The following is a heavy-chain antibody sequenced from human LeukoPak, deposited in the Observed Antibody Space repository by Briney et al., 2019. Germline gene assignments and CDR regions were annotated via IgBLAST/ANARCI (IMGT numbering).Heavy chain of an antibody. J-gene: IGHJ4*02. CDR2: IRSKAYGGTT. V-gene: IGHV3-49*04. CDR3: TREGGWFDFDY. CDR1: GFTFGDYA. Sequence: GGSLRLSCTASGFTFGDYAMSWVRQAPGKGLEWVGFIRSKAYGGTTEYAASVEGRFTISRDDSKSIAYLQMNSLKTEDTAVYYCTREGGWFDFDYWGQGTLVTVSS. D-gene: IGHD3-10*01.